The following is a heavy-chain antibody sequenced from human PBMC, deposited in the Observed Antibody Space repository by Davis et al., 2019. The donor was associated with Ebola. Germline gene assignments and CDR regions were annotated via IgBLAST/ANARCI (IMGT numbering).Heavy chain of an antibody. Sequence: MPSETLSLTCTVSGGSISRFYWSWIRQPPGKGLEWIGYIYYSGSTNYNPSLKSRVTISVDTSKNQFSLKLSSVTAADTAIYYCARYYGDLGWTYWGQGTLVTVSS. CDR1: GGSISRFY. J-gene: IGHJ4*02. D-gene: IGHD4-17*01. CDR3: ARYYGDLGWTY. CDR2: IYYSGST. V-gene: IGHV4-59*01.